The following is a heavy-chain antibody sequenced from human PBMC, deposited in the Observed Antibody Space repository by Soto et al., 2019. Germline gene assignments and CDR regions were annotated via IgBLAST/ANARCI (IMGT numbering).Heavy chain of an antibody. CDR3: ATLSYGSGSYRSPFAY. V-gene: IGHV1-24*01. J-gene: IGHJ4*02. CDR2: FDPEDGET. CDR1: GYTLTELS. Sequence: GASVKGSCKVFGYTLTELSMHWGRQAPGNGFEWMGGFDPEDGETIYAQKFQGRVTMTEDTSTDTAYMELSSLRSEDTAVFYCATLSYGSGSYRSPFAYWGQGTLVTVSS. D-gene: IGHD3-10*01.